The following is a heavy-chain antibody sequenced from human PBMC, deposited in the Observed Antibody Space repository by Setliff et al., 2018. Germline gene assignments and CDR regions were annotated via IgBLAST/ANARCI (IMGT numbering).Heavy chain of an antibody. CDR1: GGSLSGYF. J-gene: IGHJ5*02. CDR3: ARGITMVRGVIIHNWFDP. D-gene: IGHD3-10*01. V-gene: IGHV4-59*06. CDR2: IYYSGST. Sequence: SETLSLTCAVNGGSLSGYFWSWIRQSPGKGLEWIGYIYYSGSTYYNPSLKSRVTISVDTSKNQFSLKLSSVTAADTAVYYCARGITMVRGVIIHNWFDPWGQGTLVTVSS.